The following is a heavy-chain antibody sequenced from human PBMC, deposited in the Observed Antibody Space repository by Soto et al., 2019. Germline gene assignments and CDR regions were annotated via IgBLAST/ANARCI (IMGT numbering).Heavy chain of an antibody. CDR3: ARDMVRGVILGSFDY. V-gene: IGHV3-11*01. CDR2: ISSSGSTI. D-gene: IGHD3-10*01. Sequence: GESLKISCAASGFTFSDYYMSWIRQAPGKGLEWVSYISSSGSTIYYADSVKGRFTISRDNAKNSLYLQMNSLRAEDTAVYYCARDMVRGVILGSFDYWGQGTLVTVSS. J-gene: IGHJ4*02. CDR1: GFTFSDYY.